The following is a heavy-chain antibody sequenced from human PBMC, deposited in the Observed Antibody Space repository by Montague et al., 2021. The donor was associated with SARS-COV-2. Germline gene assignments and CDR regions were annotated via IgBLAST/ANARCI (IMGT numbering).Heavy chain of an antibody. D-gene: IGHD3-9*01. CDR2: IYYTGSA. Sequence: SETLSLTCTFSGASISSFHCSWIRQPPGKGLEWIGYIYYTGSAKYSPSLKSRVTMSVDTSNNQFSLRLSSVTAADTAVYYCARHDIFSNWFDPWGQGTLVTVSS. CDR3: ARHDIFSNWFDP. J-gene: IGHJ5*02. CDR1: GASISSFH. V-gene: IGHV4-59*08.